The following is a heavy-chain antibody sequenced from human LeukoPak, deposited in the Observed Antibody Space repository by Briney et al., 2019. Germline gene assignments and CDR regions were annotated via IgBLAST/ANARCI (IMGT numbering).Heavy chain of an antibody. V-gene: IGHV1-8*01. CDR2: MNPNSGNT. Sequence: GASVKVSCKASGYTFTSYDINWVRQATGQGLEWMGWMNPNSGNTGYAQKFQGRVTMTRNTSISTAYMELSSLRSEDTAVYYCARDFDSNGWFDPWGQGTLVTVSS. CDR1: GYTFTSYD. CDR3: ARDFDSNGWFDP. J-gene: IGHJ5*02. D-gene: IGHD4-11*01.